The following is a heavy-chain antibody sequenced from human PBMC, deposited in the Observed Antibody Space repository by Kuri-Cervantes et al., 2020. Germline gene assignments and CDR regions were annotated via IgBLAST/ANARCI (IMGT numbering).Heavy chain of an antibody. CDR1: GGSFSGYY. D-gene: IGHD4-17*01. CDR2: INHSGST. J-gene: IGHJ3*02. V-gene: IGHV4-34*01. Sequence: SETLSLTCAVYGGSFSGYYWSWIRQPPGKGLEWIGEINHSGSTNYNPSLKSRVTISVDTSKNQFSLKLSSVTAADTAVYYCARSNGDYHDAFGIWGQGTMVTVSS. CDR3: ARSNGDYHDAFGI.